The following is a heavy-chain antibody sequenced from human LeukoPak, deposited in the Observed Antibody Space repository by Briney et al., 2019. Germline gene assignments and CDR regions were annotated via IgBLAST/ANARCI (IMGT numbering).Heavy chain of an antibody. D-gene: IGHD6-13*01. V-gene: IGHV3-48*02. CDR1: GFTFSSYS. J-gene: IGHJ1*01. CDR3: ARAAPYSSSFKYFQH. CDR2: ISSSSSTI. Sequence: GGSLRLSCAASGFTFSSYSMNWVRQAPGRGLEWVSYISSSSSTIYYADSVKGRFTISRDNAKNSLYLQMNSLRDEDTAVYYCARAAPYSSSFKYFQHWGQGTLVTVSS.